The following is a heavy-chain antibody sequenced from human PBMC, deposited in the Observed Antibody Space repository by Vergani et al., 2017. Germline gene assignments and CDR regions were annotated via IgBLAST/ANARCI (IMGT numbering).Heavy chain of an antibody. J-gene: IGHJ4*02. Sequence: EVQLVESGGGLVQPGGSLRLSCAASGFTFSSYDMHWVRQATGKGLEWVSAIGTAGDTYYPGSVKGRFTISRDNAKNSLYLQMNSLRAEDTAVYYCARDYLHYDFWSGYHDYWGQGTLVTVSS. V-gene: IGHV3-13*01. D-gene: IGHD3-3*01. CDR1: GFTFSSYD. CDR3: ARDYLHYDFWSGYHDY. CDR2: IGTAGDT.